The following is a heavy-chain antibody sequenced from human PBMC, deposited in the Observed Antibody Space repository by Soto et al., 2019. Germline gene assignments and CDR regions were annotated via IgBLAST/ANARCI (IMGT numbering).Heavy chain of an antibody. Sequence: QVQLVESGGGVVQPGRSLRLSCATSGFTFSNYGMHWVRQAPGKGLEWVAVILFDGDSEHYADSMKGRITISRDNSKNTLYLQMNSLRVEDTAVYYCARGPSRENWGDGELDYWGQGTLVTVSS. CDR2: ILFDGDSE. V-gene: IGHV3-33*01. CDR3: ARGPSRENWGDGELDY. CDR1: GFTFSNYG. J-gene: IGHJ4*02. D-gene: IGHD7-27*01.